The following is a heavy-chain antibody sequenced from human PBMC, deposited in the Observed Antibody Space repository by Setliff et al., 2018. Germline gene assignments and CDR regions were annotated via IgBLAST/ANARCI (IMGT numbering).Heavy chain of an antibody. Sequence: PGGSLRHSCAASGFTFDDYGMSWVRQAPGKGLEWVSGINWNGGSTGYADSVKGRFTISRDNAKNSLYLQMNSLRAEDTALYHCARDDGSGWYFDAFDIWGQGTMVTVSS. CDR3: ARDDGSGWYFDAFDI. J-gene: IGHJ3*02. D-gene: IGHD6-19*01. CDR1: GFTFDDYG. V-gene: IGHV3-20*01. CDR2: INWNGGST.